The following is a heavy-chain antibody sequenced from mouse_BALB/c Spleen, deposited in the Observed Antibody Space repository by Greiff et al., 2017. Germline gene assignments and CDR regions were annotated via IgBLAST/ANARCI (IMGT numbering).Heavy chain of an antibody. CDR2: IFPGSGNT. CDR3: AREDYYGSPDY. V-gene: IGHV1-66*01. Sequence: VQLQQSGPELVKPGASVKISCKASGYSFTSYYIHWVKQRPGQGLEWIGWIFPGSGNTKYNEKFKGKATLTADTSSSTAYMQLSSLTSEDSAVYFCAREDYYGSPDYWGQGTTLTVSS. CDR1: GYSFTSYY. D-gene: IGHD1-1*01. J-gene: IGHJ2*01.